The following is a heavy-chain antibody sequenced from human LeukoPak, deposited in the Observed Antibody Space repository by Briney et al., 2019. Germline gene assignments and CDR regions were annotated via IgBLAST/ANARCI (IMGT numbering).Heavy chain of an antibody. CDR2: ISAYNGNT. CDR1: GYTFTSYG. Sequence: ASMKVSCKASGYTFTSYGISLVRQGPGQGLEWMGWISAYNGNTNYAQKLQGRVTMTTDTSTSTDYMELRSLRSDDAAVYYCARVDTDTFDYWGQGTLVTVSS. J-gene: IGHJ4*02. V-gene: IGHV1-18*04. D-gene: IGHD5-18*01. CDR3: ARVDTDTFDY.